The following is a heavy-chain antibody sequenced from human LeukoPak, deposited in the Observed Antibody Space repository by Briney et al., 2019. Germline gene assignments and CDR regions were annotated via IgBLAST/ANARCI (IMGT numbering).Heavy chain of an antibody. CDR3: ARDWEFCGGFSCYPYWYDS. J-gene: IGHJ5*01. Sequence: SETLSLTCTVSGDFISPHRLSWIRQPAGKGLEFVGRMAQSGNTDYNPSLRSRLTMSLDTSKKQFSLKLSSVTAADTAVYYCARDWEFCGGFSCYPYWYDSWGQGILVTVSS. CDR1: GDFISPHR. CDR2: MAQSGNT. V-gene: IGHV4-4*07. D-gene: IGHD2-21*01.